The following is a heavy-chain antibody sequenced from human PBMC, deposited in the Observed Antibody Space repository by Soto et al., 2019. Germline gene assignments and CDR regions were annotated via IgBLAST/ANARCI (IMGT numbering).Heavy chain of an antibody. Sequence: GESLKIACNGSGYTFTDYWIGWVRQLPGKGLEWMGIIHPGDSDTRYSPSFQGHVTITVDKSTSTAYLQWNTLKASDTAMYYCARDISNFRYYYYAMGVWGQGTTVTVSS. V-gene: IGHV5-51*01. CDR1: GYTFTDYW. CDR3: ARDISNFRYYYYAMGV. CDR2: IHPGDSDT. J-gene: IGHJ6*02. D-gene: IGHD4-4*01.